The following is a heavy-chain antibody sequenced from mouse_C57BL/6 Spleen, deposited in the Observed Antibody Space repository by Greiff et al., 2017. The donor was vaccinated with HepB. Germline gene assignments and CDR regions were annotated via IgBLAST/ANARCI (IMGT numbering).Heavy chain of an antibody. CDR3: AREKLENYDYDGFAY. CDR2: ISYDGSN. J-gene: IGHJ3*01. Sequence: EVQLQQSGPGLVKPSQSLSLTCSVTGYSITSGYYWNWIRQFPGNKLEWMGYISYDGSNNYNPSLKNRISITRDTSKNQFFLKLNSVTTEDTATYYCAREKLENYDYDGFAYWGQGTLVTVSA. D-gene: IGHD2-4*01. V-gene: IGHV3-6*01. CDR1: GYSITSGYY.